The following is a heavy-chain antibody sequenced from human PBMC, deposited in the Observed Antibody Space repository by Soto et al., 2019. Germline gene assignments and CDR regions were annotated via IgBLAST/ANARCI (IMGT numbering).Heavy chain of an antibody. V-gene: IGHV4-30-4*01. CDR3: ARDVYVVVAATHYYYGMDV. CDR1: GGSISSGDYY. D-gene: IGHD2-15*01. Sequence: SETLSLTCTVSGGSISSGDYYWSWIRQPPGKGLEWIGYIYYSGSTYYNPSLKSRVTISVDTSKNQFSLKLSSVTAADTAVYYCARDVYVVVAATHYYYGMDVWRQGTTVTVSS. CDR2: IYYSGST. J-gene: IGHJ6*02.